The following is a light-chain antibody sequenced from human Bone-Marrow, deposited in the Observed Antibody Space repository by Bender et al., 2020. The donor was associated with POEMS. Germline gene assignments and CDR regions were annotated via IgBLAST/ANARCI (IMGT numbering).Light chain of an antibody. J-gene: IGLJ2*01. CDR1: KLGNQY. Sequence: SYELTQPPSVSVSPGQTASITCFGDKLGNQYTAWYQQKPGQSPVLVIYKDYKRPSGIPDRFSGSKSGNTASLTISETQAVDEADYYYQAWDGSTNAVFGGGTRLTVL. V-gene: IGLV3-1*01. CDR3: QAWDGSTNAV. CDR2: KDY.